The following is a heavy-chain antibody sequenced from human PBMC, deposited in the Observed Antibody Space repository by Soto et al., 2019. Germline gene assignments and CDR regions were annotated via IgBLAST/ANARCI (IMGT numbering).Heavy chain of an antibody. V-gene: IGHV1-69*06. D-gene: IGHD6-13*01. CDR3: AFLAAAGADFDY. J-gene: IGHJ4*02. CDR1: GGTFSSYA. Sequence: SVKVSCKASGGTFSSYAISWVRQAPGQGLEWMGGISAYYGTANYAQKLQGRVTMTADTSTSTAYMELRSLRSDDTAVYYCAFLAAAGADFDYWGQETLVTVSS. CDR2: ISAYYGTA.